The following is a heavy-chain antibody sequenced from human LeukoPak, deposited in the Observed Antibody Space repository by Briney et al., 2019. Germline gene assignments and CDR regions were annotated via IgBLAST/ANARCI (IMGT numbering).Heavy chain of an antibody. D-gene: IGHD3-10*01. V-gene: IGHV4-30-4*01. CDR3: ARDPKYYYGSGSSPHWV. J-gene: IGHJ6*02. CDR1: GGSISSGDYY. CDR2: IYYSGST. Sequence: SQTLSLTCTVSGGSISSGDYYWSWIRQPPGKGLEWIGYIYYSGSTYYNPSLKSRVTISVDTSKNQFSLKLSSVTAADTAVYYCARDPKYYYGSGSSPHWVWGQGTTVTVPS.